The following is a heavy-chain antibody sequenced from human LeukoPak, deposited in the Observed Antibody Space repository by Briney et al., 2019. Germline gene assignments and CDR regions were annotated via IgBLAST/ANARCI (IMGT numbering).Heavy chain of an antibody. CDR3: AREEIAVAGRSSAGPYGMDV. J-gene: IGHJ6*02. CDR2: IIPIFGAA. V-gene: IGHV1-69*06. Sequence: ASVKVSCKASGGTFSSYAISWVRQAPGQGLEWMGGIIPIFGAANYAQKFQGRVTITADKSTSTAYMELSSLRSEDTAVYYCAREEIAVAGRSSAGPYGMDVWGQGTTVTVSS. D-gene: IGHD6-19*01. CDR1: GGTFSSYA.